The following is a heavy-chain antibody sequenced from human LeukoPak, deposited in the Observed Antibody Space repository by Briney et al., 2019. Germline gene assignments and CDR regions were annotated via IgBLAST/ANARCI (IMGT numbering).Heavy chain of an antibody. D-gene: IGHD3-22*01. J-gene: IGHJ5*02. CDR2: IKEDGSEK. CDR1: GFTFSNYW. Sequence: GGSLRLSCAASGFTFSNYWTTWVRQAPGTGLELVANIKEDGSEKYYVDSVKGRFTISRENAKNSLYLQMNSLRAEDTAVYYCARDNIMIAPNWFDPWGQGTLVTVSS. CDR3: ARDNIMIAPNWFDP. V-gene: IGHV3-7*01.